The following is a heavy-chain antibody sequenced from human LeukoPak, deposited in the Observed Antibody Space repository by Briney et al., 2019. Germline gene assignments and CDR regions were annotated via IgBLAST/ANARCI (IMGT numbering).Heavy chain of an antibody. V-gene: IGHV3-20*04. CDR1: GFTFDDYG. J-gene: IGHJ6*03. Sequence: GGSLRLSCTASGFTFDDYGMSWVRQAPGQGLERVSGINWNGGSTGYANSVQGRFTISRDNAKNSLYLQMNSLRAEDTALYYCAKSSMLYYYYYMDVWGKGTTVTVSS. CDR3: AKSSMLYYYYYMDV. CDR2: INWNGGST. D-gene: IGHD2-8*01.